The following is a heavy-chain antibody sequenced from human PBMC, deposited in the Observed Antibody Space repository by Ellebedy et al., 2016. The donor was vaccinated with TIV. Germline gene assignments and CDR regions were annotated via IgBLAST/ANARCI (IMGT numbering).Heavy chain of an antibody. CDR1: GFTFSRYA. J-gene: IGHJ4*02. CDR2: IVGSGGGI. CDR3: ARNRTPGDGYCVFDQ. V-gene: IGHV3-23*01. Sequence: GESLKISCAASGFTFSRYAMTWVRQAPGKGLEVVSGIVGSGGGIFYADSVKGRFTISRDNSKSTVDLQMNSLRAEDTAIYYCARNRTPGDGYCVFDQWGQGALVTVSS. D-gene: IGHD2-21*02.